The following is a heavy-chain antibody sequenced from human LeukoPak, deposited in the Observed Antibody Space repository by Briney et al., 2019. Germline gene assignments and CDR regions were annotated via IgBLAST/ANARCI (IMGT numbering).Heavy chain of an antibody. CDR1: GYTFTSYG. CDR3: VISTLFSAAMNFDY. Sequence: ASVKVSCKASGYTFTSYGISWVRQAPGQGLEWMGWISAYNGNTNYAQKLQGRVTMTTDTSTSTAYMELRSLRSDDTAVYYCVISTLFSAAMNFDYWGQGTLVTVSS. V-gene: IGHV1-18*01. J-gene: IGHJ4*02. CDR2: ISAYNGNT. D-gene: IGHD2-2*01.